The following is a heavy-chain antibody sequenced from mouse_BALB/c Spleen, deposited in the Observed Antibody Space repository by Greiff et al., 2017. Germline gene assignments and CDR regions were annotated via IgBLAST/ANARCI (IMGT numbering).Heavy chain of an antibody. J-gene: IGHJ4*01. CDR1: GYAFSSYW. CDR2: IYPGDGDT. D-gene: IGHD1-2*01. CDR3: ARGLRLDAMDY. V-gene: IGHV1-80*01. Sequence: VQLQQSGAELVRPGSSVKISCKASGYAFSSYWMNWVKQRPGQGLEWIGQIYPGDGDTNYNGKFKGKATLTADKSSSTAYMQLSSLTSEDSAVYFCARGLRLDAMDYWGQGTSVTVSS.